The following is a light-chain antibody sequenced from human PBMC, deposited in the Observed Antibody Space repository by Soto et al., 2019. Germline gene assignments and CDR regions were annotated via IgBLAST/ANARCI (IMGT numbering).Light chain of an antibody. CDR2: SSN. CDR1: SSNIGSNS. V-gene: IGLV1-44*01. J-gene: IGLJ2*01. Sequence: QSVLTQPPSASGTPGQRVTISCSGSSSNIGSNSVNWYQQLPGTAPKLLMYSSNQRPSGVPDRFSGSKSGTSASLAISGLKSEDEVDYYCAAWDVSLNGLVFGGGTKLTVL. CDR3: AAWDVSLNGLV.